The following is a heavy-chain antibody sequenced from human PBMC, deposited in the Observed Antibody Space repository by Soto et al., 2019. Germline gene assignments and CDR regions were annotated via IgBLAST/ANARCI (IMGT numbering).Heavy chain of an antibody. D-gene: IGHD1-26*01. CDR1: GGTFSSYA. Sequence: QVQLVQSGAEVKKPVSSVKVSCKASGGTFSSYAISWVRQAPGQGLEWMGGIIPIFGTANYAQKFQGRVTITADKSTSTAYMELSRLRSDDTAVYYCARDLGGATYYYSYGMDVWGQGTTVTVSS. J-gene: IGHJ6*02. CDR2: IIPIFGTA. V-gene: IGHV1-69*06. CDR3: ARDLGGATYYYSYGMDV.